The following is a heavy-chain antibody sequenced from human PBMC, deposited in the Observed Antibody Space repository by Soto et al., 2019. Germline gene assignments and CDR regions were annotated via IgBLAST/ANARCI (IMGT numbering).Heavy chain of an antibody. J-gene: IGHJ4*02. CDR1: GYTFTGYY. CDR2: INPNSGGT. Sequence: QVQLVQSGAEVKKPGASVKVSCKASGYTFTGYYMHWVRQAPGQGLEWVGWINPNSGGTNYAQKFQGWVXXTXDXXISTAYMELSRLRSDDTAVYYCARDARGDEAPMDYWGQGTLVTVSS. CDR3: ARDARGDEAPMDY. V-gene: IGHV1-2*04. D-gene: IGHD3-10*01.